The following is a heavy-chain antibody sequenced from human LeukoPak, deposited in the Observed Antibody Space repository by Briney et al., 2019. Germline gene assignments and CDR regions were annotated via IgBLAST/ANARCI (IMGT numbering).Heavy chain of an antibody. D-gene: IGHD3-10*01. V-gene: IGHV3-48*03. CDR3: ARDRRGDTMVRGVFDY. J-gene: IGHJ4*02. Sequence: PGGPLRLSCAASGFTFSSYEMNWVRQAPGKGLEWVSYISSSGSTVYYADSVKGRFTISRDNAKNSLYLQMNSLRAEDTAVYYCARDRRGDTMVRGVFDYWGQGTLVTVSS. CDR1: GFTFSSYE. CDR2: ISSSGSTV.